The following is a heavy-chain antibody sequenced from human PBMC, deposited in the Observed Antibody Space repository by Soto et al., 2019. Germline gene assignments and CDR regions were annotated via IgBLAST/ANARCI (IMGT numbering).Heavy chain of an antibody. CDR3: AKGTDIVVVVAATTPYYYYGMDV. D-gene: IGHD2-15*01. Sequence: GGSLRLSCAASGFTVSSNYMSWVRQAPGKGLEWVSAISGSGGSTYYADSVKGRFTISRDNSKNTLYLQMNSLRAEDTAVYYCAKGTDIVVVVAATTPYYYYGMDVWGQGTTVTVSS. CDR2: ISGSGGST. J-gene: IGHJ6*02. V-gene: IGHV3-23*01. CDR1: GFTVSSNY.